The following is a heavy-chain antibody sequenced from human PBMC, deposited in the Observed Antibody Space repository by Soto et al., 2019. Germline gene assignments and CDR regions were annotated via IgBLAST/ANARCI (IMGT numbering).Heavy chain of an antibody. CDR3: AKALDSSGRDPYYFDY. Sequence: GSLRLSCAASGFTFDDYTMHWVRQAPGKGLEWVSLISWDGGSTYYADSVKGRFTISRDNSKNSLYLQMNSLRTEDTALYYCAKALDSSGRDPYYFDYWGQGTLVTVSS. CDR1: GFTFDDYT. V-gene: IGHV3-43*01. CDR2: ISWDGGST. D-gene: IGHD6-19*01. J-gene: IGHJ4*02.